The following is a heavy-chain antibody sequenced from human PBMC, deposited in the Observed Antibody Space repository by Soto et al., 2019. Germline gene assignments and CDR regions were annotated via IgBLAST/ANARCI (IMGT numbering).Heavy chain of an antibody. Sequence: GESLKISCKGSGYSFSTHWVGWVRQMPGKGLEWMGLIYPGDSDTRYSPSFQGQVTISADKSITTAYLQWSSLKASDTAIYYCARDTFSGDSSGPHYWGQGTLVTVS. V-gene: IGHV5-51*01. D-gene: IGHD3-22*01. CDR2: IYPGDSDT. CDR3: ARDTFSGDSSGPHY. J-gene: IGHJ4*02. CDR1: GYSFSTHW.